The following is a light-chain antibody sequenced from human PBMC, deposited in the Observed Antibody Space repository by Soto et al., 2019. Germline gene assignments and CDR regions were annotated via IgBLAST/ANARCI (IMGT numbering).Light chain of an antibody. CDR1: SSDVGGYNF. Sequence: QSALTQPRSVSGSPGQSVTISCTGTSSDVGGYNFVSWYQQHPGKAPKLIIYDVTQRPSGVPDRFSASKSGNTASLTISGLHAEDEADYYCCSYAGSYTLFGGGTKLTVL. CDR2: DVT. V-gene: IGLV2-11*01. J-gene: IGLJ2*01. CDR3: CSYAGSYTL.